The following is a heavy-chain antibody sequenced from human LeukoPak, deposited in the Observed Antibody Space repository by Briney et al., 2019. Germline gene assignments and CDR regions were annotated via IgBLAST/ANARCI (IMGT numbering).Heavy chain of an antibody. V-gene: IGHV3-23*01. J-gene: IGHJ4*02. D-gene: IGHD2-2*01. CDR1: GFTFSSYA. CDR2: ISGSGGST. CDR3: ARGSIVVVPAALDY. Sequence: TGGSLRRSCAASGFTFSSYAMSWVRQAPGKGLEWVSAISGSGGSTYCADSVKGRFTISRDNSKNTLYLQMNSLRAEDTAVYYCARGSIVVVPAALDYWGQGTLVTVSS.